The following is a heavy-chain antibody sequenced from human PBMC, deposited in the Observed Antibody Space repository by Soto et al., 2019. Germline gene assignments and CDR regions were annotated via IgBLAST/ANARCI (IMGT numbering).Heavy chain of an antibody. CDR3: ARDHLILPAHDFFYGSDV. Sequence: PGGSLRLSCEVSGFTFSMYSMRWVRQSPGKGLEWVAKIPQDGVDGHYADSVKGRCTISRDNGKNSLYLQLNNLRAEDAAVYYCARDHLILPAHDFFYGSDVWGRGATVTVSS. V-gene: IGHV3-7*03. CDR2: IPQDGVDG. J-gene: IGHJ6*02. D-gene: IGHD2-21*02. CDR1: GFTFSMYS.